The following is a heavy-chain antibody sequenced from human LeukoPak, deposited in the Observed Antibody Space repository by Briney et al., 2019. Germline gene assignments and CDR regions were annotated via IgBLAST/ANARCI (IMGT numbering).Heavy chain of an antibody. D-gene: IGHD3-16*01. J-gene: IGHJ5*02. CDR2: ISGSGGST. CDR1: GLTFSSYA. V-gene: IGHV3-23*01. CDR3: AKAKLRGGSYDWFDP. Sequence: GGSLRLSCAASGLTFSSYAMSWVRQAPGKGLEWVSAISGSGGSTYYADSVKGRFTISRDNSKNTLYLQMNSLRAEDTAVYYCAKAKLRGGSYDWFDPWGQGTLVTVSS.